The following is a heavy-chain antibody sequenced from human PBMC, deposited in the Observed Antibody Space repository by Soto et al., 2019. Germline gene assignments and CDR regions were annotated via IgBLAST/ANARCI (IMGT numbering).Heavy chain of an antibody. Sequence: LVKGACKAAGYNFTGYYMHWRRKAPGQGLEWMGWINPNSGGTNYAQKFQGWVTMTRDTSISTAYMELSRLRSDDTAVYYCARDSMGLEYSDNLPGYSPDDAFVIGGQGTLVTVS. CDR3: ARDSMGLEYSDNLPGYSPDDAFVI. CDR1: GYNFTGYY. J-gene: IGHJ3*02. CDR2: INPNSGGT. V-gene: IGHV1-2*04. D-gene: IGHD3-9*01.